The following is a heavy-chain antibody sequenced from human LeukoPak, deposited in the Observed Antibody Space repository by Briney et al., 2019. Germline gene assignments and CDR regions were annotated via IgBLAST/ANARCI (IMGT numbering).Heavy chain of an antibody. CDR1: GFTFSSYS. CDR3: ARPVYSSGWFYLPIGD. Sequence: PGGSLRLSCAASGFTFSSYSMTWVRQAPGKGLEWVSSIGSSSSYIYYADSVKGRFTISRDNAKNSLYLQMNSLRAEDTAVYYCARPVYSSGWFYLPIGDWGQGTLVTVSS. CDR2: IGSSSSYI. D-gene: IGHD6-19*01. J-gene: IGHJ4*02. V-gene: IGHV3-21*01.